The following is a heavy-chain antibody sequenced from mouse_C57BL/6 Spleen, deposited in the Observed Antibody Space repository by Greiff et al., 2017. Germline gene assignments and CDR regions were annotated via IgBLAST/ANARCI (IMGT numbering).Heavy chain of an antibody. V-gene: IGHV1-53*01. J-gene: IGHJ4*01. D-gene: IGHD2-3*01. Sequence: VQLQQSGTELVKPGASVKLSCKASGYTFTSYWMHWVKQRPGQGLEWIGNINPSNGGTNYNEKFKSKATLTVDKSSSTAYMQLSSLTSEDSAVYYCARWLLRDYYAMDYWGQGTSVTVSS. CDR3: ARWLLRDYYAMDY. CDR2: INPSNGGT. CDR1: GYTFTSYW.